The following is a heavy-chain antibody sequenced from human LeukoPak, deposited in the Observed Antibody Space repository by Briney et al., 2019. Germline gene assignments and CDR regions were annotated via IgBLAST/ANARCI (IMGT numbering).Heavy chain of an antibody. CDR3: ASLGPVDTAMVPIDY. D-gene: IGHD5-18*01. CDR1: GYTFTGYY. J-gene: IGHJ4*02. Sequence: ASVKVSCKASGYTFTGYYMHWVRQAPGQGLEWMGWINPNSGGTNYAQKFQGRVTMPRDTSISTAYMELSRLRSDDTAVYYCASLGPVDTAMVPIDYWGQGTLVTVSS. CDR2: INPNSGGT. V-gene: IGHV1-2*02.